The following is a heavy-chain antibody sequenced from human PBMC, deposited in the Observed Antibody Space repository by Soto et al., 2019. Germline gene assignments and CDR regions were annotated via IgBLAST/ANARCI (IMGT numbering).Heavy chain of an antibody. Sequence: QTLSLTCAISGDSVSSNSAAWNWIRQSPSRGLEWLGRTYYRSKWYNDYAVSVKSRITINPDTSKNQFSLQLNSVTPEDTAVYYCARAGNCSSTSCYYAFDIWGQGTMVTVS. CDR1: GDSVSSNSAA. J-gene: IGHJ3*02. D-gene: IGHD2-2*01. CDR3: ARAGNCSSTSCYYAFDI. CDR2: TYYRSKWYN. V-gene: IGHV6-1*01.